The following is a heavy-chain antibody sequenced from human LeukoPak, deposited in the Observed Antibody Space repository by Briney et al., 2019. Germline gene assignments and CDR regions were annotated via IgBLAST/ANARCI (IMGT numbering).Heavy chain of an antibody. D-gene: IGHD3-10*01. Sequence: SETLSLTCTVSGGSISSYYWSWIRQPPGKGLEWIGYVSYSGTTNYNPSLKSRVTISVDTSRNQFSLEVTSVIAADTAVYYCARGLRYYYYMDVWGKGTTVTVSS. CDR3: ARGLRYYYYMDV. V-gene: IGHV4-59*01. CDR1: GGSISSYY. J-gene: IGHJ6*03. CDR2: VSYSGTT.